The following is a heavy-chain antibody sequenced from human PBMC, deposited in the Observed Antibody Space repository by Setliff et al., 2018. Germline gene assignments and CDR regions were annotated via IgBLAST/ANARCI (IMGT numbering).Heavy chain of an antibody. V-gene: IGHV1-69*05. J-gene: IGHJ6*03. CDR3: AREVVHTWSSTDYHYYMDV. Sequence: ASVKVSCKASGGTFSSYGISWVRQAPGQGLEWMGGTIPVFGTTDYAQKFQGRVTIMTDESTSTAYMELSSLTSEDTAVYYCAREVVHTWSSTDYHYYMDVWGRGTTVTVSS. CDR1: GGTFSSYG. D-gene: IGHD2-21*01. CDR2: TIPVFGTT.